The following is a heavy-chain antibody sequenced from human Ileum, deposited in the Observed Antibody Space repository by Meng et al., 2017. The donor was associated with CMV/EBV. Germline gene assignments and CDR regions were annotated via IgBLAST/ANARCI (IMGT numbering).Heavy chain of an antibody. Sequence: GESLKISCAASGFTFSSYSMNWVRQAPGKGLEWVSSISSSSSYIYYADSVKGRFTISRDNAKNSLYLQMNSLRAEDTAVYYCARGRGYGSGSYLVYFDYWGQGTLVTGSS. CDR2: ISSSSSYI. D-gene: IGHD3-10*01. CDR3: ARGRGYGSGSYLVYFDY. CDR1: GFTFSSYS. V-gene: IGHV3-21*01. J-gene: IGHJ4*02.